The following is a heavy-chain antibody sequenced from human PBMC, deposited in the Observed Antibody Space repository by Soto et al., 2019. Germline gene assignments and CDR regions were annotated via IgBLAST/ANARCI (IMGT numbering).Heavy chain of an antibody. J-gene: IGHJ4*02. V-gene: IGHV1-8*01. Sequence: ASVKVSCKASGYTFTSYDINWVRQATGQGLEWMGWMNPNSGNTGYAQKFQGRVTMTRNTSISTAYMERSSLRSEDTAVYYCARGLRGYSSSWYYFDYWGQGTLVTVSS. CDR2: MNPNSGNT. CDR1: GYTFTSYD. CDR3: ARGLRGYSSSWYYFDY. D-gene: IGHD6-13*01.